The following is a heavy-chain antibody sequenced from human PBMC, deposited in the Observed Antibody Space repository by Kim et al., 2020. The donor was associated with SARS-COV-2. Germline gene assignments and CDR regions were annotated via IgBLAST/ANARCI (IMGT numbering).Heavy chain of an antibody. V-gene: IGHV1-3*01. CDR2: NT. J-gene: IGHJ5*02. D-gene: IGHD4-17*01. CDR3: ARDRLPWFDP. Sequence: NTKYSQKFQGRVTITRDTSASTAYMGLSSLRSEDTAVYYCARDRLPWFDPWGQGTLVTVSS.